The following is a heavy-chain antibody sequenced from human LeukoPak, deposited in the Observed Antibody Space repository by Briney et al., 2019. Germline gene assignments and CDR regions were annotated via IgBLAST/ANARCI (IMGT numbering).Heavy chain of an antibody. CDR3: ATSSRITMIVVVTEFDY. CDR1: GGSFSGYY. Sequence: TSETLSLTCAVYGGSFSGYYWSWIRQPPGKGLEWIGEINHSGSTNYNPSLKSRVTISVDTSKNQFSLKLSSVTAADTAVYYCATSSRITMIVVVTEFDYWGQGTLVTVSS. V-gene: IGHV4-34*01. CDR2: INHSGST. J-gene: IGHJ4*02. D-gene: IGHD3-22*01.